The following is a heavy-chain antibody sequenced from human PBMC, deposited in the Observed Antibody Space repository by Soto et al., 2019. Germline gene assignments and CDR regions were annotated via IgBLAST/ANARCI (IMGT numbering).Heavy chain of an antibody. V-gene: IGHV1-2*02. CDR3: ARVRQPVLDYFDY. J-gene: IGHJ4*02. Sequence: QVQLVQSGAEVKKPGSSVKLSCKASGGTLNTFIYYPVNWVRQAPGQGLEWMGGIVPNIGTANYGQRFQGRVTMTRDTSITTAYMELSGLRSDDTAVFYCARVRQPVLDYFDYWGQGTLVTVSS. CDR2: IVPNIGTA. D-gene: IGHD3-3*01. CDR1: GGTLNTFIYY.